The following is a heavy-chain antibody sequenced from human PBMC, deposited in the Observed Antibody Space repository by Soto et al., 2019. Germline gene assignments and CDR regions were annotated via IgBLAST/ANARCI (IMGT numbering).Heavy chain of an antibody. CDR1: GDSVSSNSAA. J-gene: IGHJ6*02. CDR2: TYYRSKWYN. CDR3: AWGASSSASGYYYGMDV. Sequence: SQTLSLTCAISGDSVSSNSAAWNWIRQSPSRGLEWLGRTYYRSKWYNDYAVSVKSRITINPDTSKNQFSLQLNSVTPEDTAVADCAWGASSSASGYYYGMDVWGQGTTVTVSS. V-gene: IGHV6-1*01. D-gene: IGHD6-6*01.